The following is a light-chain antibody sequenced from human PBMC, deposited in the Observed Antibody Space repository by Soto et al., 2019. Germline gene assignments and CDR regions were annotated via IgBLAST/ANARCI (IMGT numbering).Light chain of an antibody. V-gene: IGLV2-11*01. J-gene: IGLJ1*01. Sequence: QSALTQPRSVSGSPGQSVTISCTGTGNDVGAYNYVSWYQQHPGRPPKLLIYGVVRWPSGVPDRFSGSKSGNTASLTISGLQAEDEAEYFCCSYAGGYTYLFGTGTKLTV. CDR1: GNDVGAYNY. CDR2: GVV. CDR3: CSYAGGYTYL.